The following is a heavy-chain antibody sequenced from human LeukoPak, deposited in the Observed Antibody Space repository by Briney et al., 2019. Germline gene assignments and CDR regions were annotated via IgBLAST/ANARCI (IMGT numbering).Heavy chain of an antibody. CDR3: ARDLYDSSGYYSNWFDP. J-gene: IGHJ5*02. CDR1: GGTFSSYA. D-gene: IGHD3-22*01. CDR2: IIPIFGTA. V-gene: IGHV1-69*13. Sequence: GASVKVSCKASGGTFSSYAISWVRQAPGQGLEWMGGIIPIFGTANYAQKFQGRVTITADESTSTAYMELSSLRSEDTAVCYCARDLYDSSGYYSNWFDPWGQGTLVTVSS.